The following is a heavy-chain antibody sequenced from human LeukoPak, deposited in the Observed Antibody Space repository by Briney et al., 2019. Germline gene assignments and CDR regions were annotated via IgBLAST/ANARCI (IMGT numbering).Heavy chain of an antibody. J-gene: IGHJ3*02. CDR1: GGSISSYY. D-gene: IGHD5-18*01. CDR2: IYYSGST. CDR3: ARVGLGYSYGSRAFDI. V-gene: IGHV4-59*01. Sequence: SETLSLTCTVSGGSISSYYWSWIRQPPGKGLEWIGYIYYSGSTNYNPSLKSRVTISVDTSKNQFSLKLSSVTAADTAMYYCARVGLGYSYGSRAFDIWGQGTMVTVSS.